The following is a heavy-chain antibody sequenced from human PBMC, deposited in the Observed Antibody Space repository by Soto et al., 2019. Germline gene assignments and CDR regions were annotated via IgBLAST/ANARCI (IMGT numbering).Heavy chain of an antibody. CDR3: AREPLGGLGLDDSPPN. J-gene: IGHJ4*02. CDR2: IYYSGST. V-gene: IGHV4-30-4*01. Sequence: QVQLQESGPGLVKPSQTLSLTCTVSGGSISSGDYYWSWIRQPPGKGLEWIGYIYYSGSTYYNPSLKSRVTISVDPSKNQFSLKLSSVTAADTAVYYCAREPLGGLGLDDSPPNWGQGTLVTVSS. D-gene: IGHD3-10*01. CDR1: GGSISSGDYY.